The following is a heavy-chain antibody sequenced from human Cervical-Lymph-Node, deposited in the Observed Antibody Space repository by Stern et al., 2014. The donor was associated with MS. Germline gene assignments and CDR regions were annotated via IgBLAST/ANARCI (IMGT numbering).Heavy chain of an antibody. CDR1: GYTFTRPG. CDR3: ARDASWSPYFDN. V-gene: IGHV1-18*01. CDR2: ISGNNDNT. D-gene: IGHD6-13*01. Sequence: QVQLVQSGAEVKKPGASVKVTCKASGYTFTRPGMSWVRQAPGQGLEWIGWISGNNDNTQIAQKFQGRFIMTTDPSPSPASMELRSLRSDDTAMYYCARDASWSPYFDNWGQGTLVTVSS. J-gene: IGHJ4*02.